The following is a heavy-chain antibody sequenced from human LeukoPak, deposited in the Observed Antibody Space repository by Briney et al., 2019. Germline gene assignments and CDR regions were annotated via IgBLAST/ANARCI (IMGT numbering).Heavy chain of an antibody. J-gene: IGHJ4*02. V-gene: IGHV3-64D*06. D-gene: IGHD5-12*01. Sequence: GGSLRLSCAASGFAFSNYGMHWVRQAPGKGLEYVSAVRSNGGSTYYADSVKGRFTISRDNSKNTLHLQMSSLRGEDTAVYYCVKNSGYDDFDSWGQGTLVTVSS. CDR2: VRSNGGST. CDR1: GFAFSNYG. CDR3: VKNSGYDDFDS.